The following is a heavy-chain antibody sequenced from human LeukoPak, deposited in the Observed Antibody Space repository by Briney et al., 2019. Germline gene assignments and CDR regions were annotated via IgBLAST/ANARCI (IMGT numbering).Heavy chain of an antibody. CDR3: ARQDGDRNWFDP. J-gene: IGHJ5*02. CDR1: GGTFSSYA. V-gene: IGHV1-69*05. Sequence: GASVKVSCKASGGTFSSYAISWVRQAPGQGLEWMGGIIPIFGTANYAQKFQGRVTMTRDMSTSTVYMELSSLRSEDTAVYYCARQDGDRNWFDPWGQGTLVTVSS. CDR2: IIPIFGTA. D-gene: IGHD4-17*01.